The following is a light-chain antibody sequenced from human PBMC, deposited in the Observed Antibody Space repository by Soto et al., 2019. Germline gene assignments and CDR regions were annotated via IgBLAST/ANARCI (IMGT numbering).Light chain of an antibody. V-gene: IGKV3-11*01. J-gene: IGKJ4*01. CDR1: QSVSKC. Sequence: EIVLTQAPATLSLSPGERATLSCRASQSVSKCLAWYQQKPGQAPRLLIHDASNRATGIPARFSGSGSGTDFTLTISSLEPEDFGVYYCQQCSNWPQITFGGGTKVEIK. CDR3: QQCSNWPQIT. CDR2: DAS.